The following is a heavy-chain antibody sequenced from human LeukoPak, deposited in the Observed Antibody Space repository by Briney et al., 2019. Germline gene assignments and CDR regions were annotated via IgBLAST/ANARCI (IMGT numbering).Heavy chain of an antibody. J-gene: IGHJ6*03. Sequence: ASVKVSCKASGYTFTSYDINWVRQATGQGLEWMGWMNPNSGNTGYAQKFQGRVTITRNTSISTAYMELSRLRSDDTAVYYCARAPYYYDSSGYFGYYYMDVWGKGTTVTVSS. V-gene: IGHV1-8*03. D-gene: IGHD3-22*01. CDR1: GYTFTSYD. CDR2: MNPNSGNT. CDR3: ARAPYYYDSSGYFGYYYMDV.